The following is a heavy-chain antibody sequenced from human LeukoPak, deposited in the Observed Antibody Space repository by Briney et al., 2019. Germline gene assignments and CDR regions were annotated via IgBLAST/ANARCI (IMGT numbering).Heavy chain of an antibody. V-gene: IGHV3-21*01. J-gene: IGHJ4*02. Sequence: ETLSLTCTVSGGSISSSSYYWGWVRQAPGKGLEWVSSISSSSSYIYYADSVKGRFTISRDNAKNSLYLQMNSLRAEDTAVYYCAREDSSSLDYWGQGTLVTVSS. CDR2: ISSSSSYI. CDR1: GGSISSSSYY. D-gene: IGHD6-13*01. CDR3: AREDSSSLDY.